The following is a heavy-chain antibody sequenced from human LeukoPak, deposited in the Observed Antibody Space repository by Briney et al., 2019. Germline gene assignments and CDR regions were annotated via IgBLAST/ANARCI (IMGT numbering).Heavy chain of an antibody. V-gene: IGHV3-23*01. Sequence: SGGSLRLSCAASVFTFGSYAMSWVREAPGKGLEWVSAISGSGGSTYYADSVKGRFTISRDNSKNTQYLQMNSLRAEDTAVYYCAKGPHYDSSGYYVYWGQGTLVTVSS. D-gene: IGHD3-22*01. CDR1: VFTFGSYA. CDR2: ISGSGGST. CDR3: AKGPHYDSSGYYVY. J-gene: IGHJ4*02.